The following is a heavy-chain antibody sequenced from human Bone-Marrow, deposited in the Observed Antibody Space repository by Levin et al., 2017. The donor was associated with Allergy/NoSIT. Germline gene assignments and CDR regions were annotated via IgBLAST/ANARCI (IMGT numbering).Heavy chain of an antibody. D-gene: IGHD4-17*01. CDR3: VRRGDYDNYFEF. Sequence: LSLTCEASGFTFGSYGMHWVRQAPGKGLDWVAYIWFDGSDKYYAESVKGRFTISRDSSKSTLYLQMNSLRADDTAVYYCVRRGDYDNYFEFWGRGTLVTVS. CDR1: GFTFGSYG. CDR2: IWFDGSDK. V-gene: IGHV3-33*01. J-gene: IGHJ4*02.